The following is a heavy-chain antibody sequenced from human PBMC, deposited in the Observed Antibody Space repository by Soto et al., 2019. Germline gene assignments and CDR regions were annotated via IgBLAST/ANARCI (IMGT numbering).Heavy chain of an antibody. D-gene: IGHD3-22*01. J-gene: IGHJ4*02. V-gene: IGHV3-48*01. CDR2: ISSSSSTI. Sequence: XXSLRLSFAASGFTFSSYSMNWVLQAPGKGLEWVSYISSSSSTIYYADSVKGRFTISRDNSKNTLYLQMNSLRAEDTAVYYCAREGYYYDSSGPFDYWGQGTLVTVSS. CDR1: GFTFSSYS. CDR3: AREGYYYDSSGPFDY.